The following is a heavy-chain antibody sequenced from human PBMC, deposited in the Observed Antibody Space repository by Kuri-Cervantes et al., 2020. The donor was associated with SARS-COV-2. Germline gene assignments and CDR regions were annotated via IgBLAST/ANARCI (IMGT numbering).Heavy chain of an antibody. CDR3: TTEGCGLLRGNYFDY. Sequence: GESLKISCAASGFTFSNAWMSWVRQAPGKGLEWVGRIKSKTGGGTTDYAAPVKGRFTISRDDSKNTLYLQMNSLKTEDTAVYYCTTEGCGLLRGNYFDYWGQGTLVTVSS. CDR2: IKSKTGGGTT. CDR1: GFTFSNAW. J-gene: IGHJ4*02. V-gene: IGHV3-15*01. D-gene: IGHD3-22*01.